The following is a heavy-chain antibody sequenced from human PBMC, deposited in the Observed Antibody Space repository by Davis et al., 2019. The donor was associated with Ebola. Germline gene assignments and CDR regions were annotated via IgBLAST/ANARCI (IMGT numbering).Heavy chain of an antibody. Sequence: GESLKISCAASGFTFNNHAMSWVRQTPGKGLEWVSSISTSGTTTSYADSVRGRFTISRDNSQNTVYLQMNALRAGDTAVYYCARRFGYNIRDGFDVWGQGTLLTVSS. CDR2: ISTSGTTT. CDR1: GFTFNNHA. D-gene: IGHD5-24*01. V-gene: IGHV3-23*01. J-gene: IGHJ3*01. CDR3: ARRFGYNIRDGFDV.